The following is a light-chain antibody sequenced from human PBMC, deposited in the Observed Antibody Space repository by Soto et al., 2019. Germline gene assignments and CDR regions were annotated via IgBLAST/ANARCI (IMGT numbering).Light chain of an antibody. V-gene: IGKV1-12*01. CDR3: QQANSFPHT. CDR2: DAS. J-gene: IGKJ4*01. Sequence: DIQMTPSPSSVSASVGDRVTITCRASQGIGSWLAWYQQKPGKAPNLLIYDASKLHSGVPSRFSGSGSGTDCSLTISSLQPEDFATYYGQQANSFPHTFGGGTKVEI. CDR1: QGIGSW.